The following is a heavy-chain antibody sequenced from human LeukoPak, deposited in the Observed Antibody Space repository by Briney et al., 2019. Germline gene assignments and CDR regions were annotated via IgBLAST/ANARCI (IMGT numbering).Heavy chain of an antibody. CDR2: IYTSGST. CDR3: ARASGWSYYYYYMDV. Sequence: SETLSLTCTVSGASITSGYYYWSWIRQPAGKGLEWIGRIYTSGSTTYNPSLKSRVTISLDTSKNQFSLNLNSVTAADSAVYYCARASGWSYYYYYMDVWGKGTTVTVSS. D-gene: IGHD6-19*01. J-gene: IGHJ6*03. V-gene: IGHV4-61*02. CDR1: GASITSGYYY.